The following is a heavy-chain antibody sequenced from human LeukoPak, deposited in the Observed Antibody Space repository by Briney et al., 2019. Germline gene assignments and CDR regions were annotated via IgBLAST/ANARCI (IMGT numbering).Heavy chain of an antibody. V-gene: IGHV4-39*01. CDR3: ARHGTGTYYKAFDI. D-gene: IGHD1-26*01. Sequence: SETLSLTCTVSGGSISSGSHYWGWIRQPPGKELEWIGNIYYSGNSYYNPSLKSRVTISVDASKNQFSLRLSSVTAADTAVYYCARHGTGTYYKAFDIWGQGTMVTGSS. CDR1: GGSISSGSHY. CDR2: IYYSGNS. J-gene: IGHJ3*02.